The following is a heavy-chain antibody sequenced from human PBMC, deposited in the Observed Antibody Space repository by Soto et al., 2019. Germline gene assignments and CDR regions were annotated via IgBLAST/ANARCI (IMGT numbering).Heavy chain of an antibody. J-gene: IGHJ4*02. CDR1: GFTFSSYW. V-gene: IGHV3-74*01. CDR2: INSDGSST. Sequence: GESLKISCAASGFTFSSYWMHWVRQAPGKGLVWVSRINSDGSSTSYADSVKGRFTISRDNAKNTLYLQMNSLRAEDTAVYYCARAHTVTGRVFDYWGQGTLVTVSS. CDR3: ARAHTVTGRVFDY. D-gene: IGHD4-4*01.